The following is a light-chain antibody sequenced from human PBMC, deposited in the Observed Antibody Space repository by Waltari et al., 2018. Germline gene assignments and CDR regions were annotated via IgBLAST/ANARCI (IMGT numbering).Light chain of an antibody. CDR3: SSFTDSVTRI. V-gene: IGLV2-14*01. J-gene: IGLJ2*01. CDR2: EVS. Sequence: QSALTQPASVSGSPGQSITISCTGTSSDVGGHNYVSWYQQYPGQAPKLIIYEVSIRPSGGSNRFSGSKSGNTASLPISGLQAEDEAEYYCSSFTDSVTRIFGGGTKLTV. CDR1: SSDVGGHNY.